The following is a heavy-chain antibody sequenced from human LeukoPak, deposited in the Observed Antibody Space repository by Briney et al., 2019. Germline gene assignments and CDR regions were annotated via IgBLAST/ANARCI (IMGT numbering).Heavy chain of an antibody. CDR1: GFTFSSYG. CDR3: ARDPRGYCSGGSCYSSYYYYYMDV. CDR2: ISSSSSYI. Sequence: GGSLRLSCAASGFTFSSYGMSWVRQAPGKGLEWVSSISSSSSYIYYADSVKGRFTISRDNAKNSLYLQMNSLRAEDTAVYYCARDPRGYCSGGSCYSSYYYYYMDVWGKGTTVTVSS. D-gene: IGHD2-15*01. J-gene: IGHJ6*03. V-gene: IGHV3-21*01.